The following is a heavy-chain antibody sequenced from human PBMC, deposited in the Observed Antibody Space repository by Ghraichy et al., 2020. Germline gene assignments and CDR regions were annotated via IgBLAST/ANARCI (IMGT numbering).Heavy chain of an antibody. CDR2: FDPEDGET. J-gene: IGHJ4*02. V-gene: IGHV1-24*01. Sequence: ASVKVSCKVSGYTLTELSMHWVRQAPGKGLEWMGGFDPEDGETIYAQKFQGRVTMTEDTSTDTAYMELSSLRSEDTAVYYCATVIAAAGDQKHSYFDYWGQGTLVTVSS. D-gene: IGHD6-13*01. CDR3: ATVIAAAGDQKHSYFDY. CDR1: GYTLTELS.